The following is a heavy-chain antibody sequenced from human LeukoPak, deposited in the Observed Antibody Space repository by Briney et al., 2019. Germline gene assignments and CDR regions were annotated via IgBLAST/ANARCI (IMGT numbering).Heavy chain of an antibody. J-gene: IGHJ4*02. V-gene: IGHV1-3*01. CDR2: INAGNGNT. CDR3: ARDFILAAGTFDY. CDR1: GYTFTSYA. D-gene: IGHD6-13*01. Sequence: ASVKVSCKASGYTFTSYAMHWVRQAPGQRLEWMGWINAGNGNTKYSQKFQGRVTITRDTSASTAYMELSSLRSEDTAVYYCARDFILAAGTFDYWGQGTLVTVS.